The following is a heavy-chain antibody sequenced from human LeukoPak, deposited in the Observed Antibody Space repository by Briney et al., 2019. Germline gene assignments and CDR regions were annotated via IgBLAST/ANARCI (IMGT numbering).Heavy chain of an antibody. CDR3: ARGTGVFDY. Sequence: SQTLSLTCAISGDSVSTNSDAWNWIRQSPSRGPEWLGRTYYRSSWYNDYAVSVKSRIIISPDTSKNHFSLQLNSVTPEDTAIYYCARGTGVFDYWGQGTLVTVSS. CDR1: GDSVSTNSDA. V-gene: IGHV6-1*01. J-gene: IGHJ4*02. D-gene: IGHD7-27*01. CDR2: TYYRSSWYN.